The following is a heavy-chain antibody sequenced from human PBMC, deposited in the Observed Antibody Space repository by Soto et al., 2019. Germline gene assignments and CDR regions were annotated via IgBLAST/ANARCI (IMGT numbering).Heavy chain of an antibody. CDR2: IWYDGSYK. V-gene: IGHV3-33*01. CDR3: ARHLTVREKYLDY. CDR1: GFKFSCFS. J-gene: IGHJ4*02. Sequence: PGGSATLSSASSGFKFSCFSMDLVRQDPGKGLEWVAVIWYDGSYKYYADSVKGRFTISRDNSKNTLYLEMNSLRAEDTAVYYWARHLTVREKYLDYRGQGTQVTVSS. D-gene: IGHD4-17*01.